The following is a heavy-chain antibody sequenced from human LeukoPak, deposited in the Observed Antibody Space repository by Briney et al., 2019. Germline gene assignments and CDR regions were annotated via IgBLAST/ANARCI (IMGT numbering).Heavy chain of an antibody. CDR3: ARGTAGDAFDI. Sequence: SVKVSCKASGGTFSSYAISWVRQAPGQGLEWMGRIIPIFGIANYAQKFQGRVTITADKSTSTAYMELSSLRSEDTAVYYCARGTAGDAFDIWGQGTMVTVPS. V-gene: IGHV1-69*04. CDR2: IIPIFGIA. CDR1: GGTFSSYA. D-gene: IGHD6-13*01. J-gene: IGHJ3*02.